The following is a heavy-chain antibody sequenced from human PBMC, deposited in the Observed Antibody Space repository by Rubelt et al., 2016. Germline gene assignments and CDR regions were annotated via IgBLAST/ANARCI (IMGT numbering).Heavy chain of an antibody. D-gene: IGHD2-15*01. CDR3: ARDVNLVVVVAATAGAFDI. J-gene: IGHJ3*02. Sequence: SESTYYNPSLKSRVTISVDTSKNQFSLKLSSVTAADTAVYYCARDVNLVVVVAATAGAFDIWGQGTMVTVSS. CDR2: SEST. V-gene: IGHV4-39*07.